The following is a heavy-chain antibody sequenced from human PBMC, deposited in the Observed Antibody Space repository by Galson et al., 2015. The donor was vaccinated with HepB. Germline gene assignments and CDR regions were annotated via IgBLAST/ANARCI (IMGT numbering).Heavy chain of an antibody. D-gene: IGHD2-2*01. CDR2: ISWNSGST. V-gene: IGHV3-9*01. J-gene: IGHJ5*02. Sequence: SLRLSCAASGFTFDDYAMNWVRQAPGKGLEWVSGISWNSGSTGYADSVKGRFTISRDNTKNSLYLQMNSLRDEDTAVYYCARSTGWYNWFDAWGQGTLVTVSS. CDR3: ARSTGWYNWFDA. CDR1: GFTFDDYA.